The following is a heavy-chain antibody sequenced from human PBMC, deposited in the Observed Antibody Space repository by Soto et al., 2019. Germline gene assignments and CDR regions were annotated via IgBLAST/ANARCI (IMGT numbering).Heavy chain of an antibody. Sequence: VKVSCKASGFTFINSAIQWVRQARGQRLEWMGWIVVGSGHINYAQKFQERLSITRDMSTSTAYMELSSLTLEDTAVYYCAAVQGGGATFHFWGPGTLVTFSS. CDR2: IVVGSGHI. CDR3: AAVQGGGATFHF. D-gene: IGHD1-26*01. CDR1: GFTFINSA. V-gene: IGHV1-58*02. J-gene: IGHJ4*02.